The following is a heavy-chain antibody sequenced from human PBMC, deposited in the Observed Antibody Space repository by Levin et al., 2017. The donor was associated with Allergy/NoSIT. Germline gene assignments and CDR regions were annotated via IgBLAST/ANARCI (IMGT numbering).Heavy chain of an antibody. J-gene: IGHJ4*02. CDR1: GDSISSGTHH. CDR2: IYYTGTT. D-gene: IGHD6-6*01. V-gene: IGHV4-39*07. Sequence: SETLSLTCTVSGDSISSGTHHWGWVRQPPGKALEWIGSIYYTGTTYYRPSLRGRIALSVDTSKNQFSLRLTSVTAADTAMYYCAGEYSSSADYWGQGTLVTVSS. CDR3: AGEYSSSADY.